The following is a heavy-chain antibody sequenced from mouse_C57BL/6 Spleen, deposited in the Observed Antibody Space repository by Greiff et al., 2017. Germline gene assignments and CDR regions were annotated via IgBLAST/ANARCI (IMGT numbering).Heavy chain of an antibody. CDR3: ARGDGYSFDD. CDR1: GYAFSSYW. Sequence: QVQLKESGAELVKPGASVKISCKASGYAFSSYWMNWVKQRPGKGLEWIGQIYPGDGDTNYNGKFKGKATLTADKSSSTAYMQLSSLTSEDSAVYFSARGDGYSFDDWGQGTTLTVAS. V-gene: IGHV1-80*01. J-gene: IGHJ2*01. CDR2: IYPGDGDT. D-gene: IGHD2-3*01.